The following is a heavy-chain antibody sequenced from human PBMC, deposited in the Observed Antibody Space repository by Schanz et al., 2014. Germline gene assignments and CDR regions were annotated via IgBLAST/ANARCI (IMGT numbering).Heavy chain of an antibody. J-gene: IGHJ5*01. Sequence: QVQLVQSGADVKKPGASVKVSCKASGYTFTGYSMHWVRQAPGQGLEWMGWINPNSGGTNYAQKFQGRVTMTRDTSISTVYMELTRLTFDDTAIYYCARDSDVSKYNLFDSWGQGTLVTVSS. CDR2: INPNSGGT. CDR3: ARDSDVSKYNLFDS. V-gene: IGHV1-2*02. CDR1: GYTFTGYS.